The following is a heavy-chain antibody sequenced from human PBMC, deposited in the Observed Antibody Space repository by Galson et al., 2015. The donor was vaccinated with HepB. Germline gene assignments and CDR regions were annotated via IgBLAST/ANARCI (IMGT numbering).Heavy chain of an antibody. D-gene: IGHD3-22*01. CDR3: ARHSNYYDSSGYYLDY. V-gene: IGHV5-10-1*01. CDR2: IDPSDSYT. J-gene: IGHJ4*02. Sequence: QSGAEVKKPGESLRISCKGSGYSFTSYWISWVRQMPGKGLEWMGRIDPSDSYTNYSPSFQGHVTISADKSISTAYLQWSSLKASDTAMYYCARHSNYYDSSGYYLDYWGQGTLVTVSS. CDR1: GYSFTSYW.